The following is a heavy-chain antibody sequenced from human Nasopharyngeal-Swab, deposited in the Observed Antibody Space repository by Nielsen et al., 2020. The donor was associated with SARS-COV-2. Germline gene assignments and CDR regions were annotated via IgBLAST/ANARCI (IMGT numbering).Heavy chain of an antibody. V-gene: IGHV3-15*01. CDR1: GFTFSNAW. D-gene: IGHD3-10*01. Sequence: ESLKISCAASGFTFSNAWMSWVRQAPGKGLEWVGRIKSKTDGGTTDYAAPVKGRFTISRDDSKNTLYLQMNSLKTEDTAVYYCTTENRWFGELCFDYWGQGTLVTVSS. CDR3: TTENRWFGELCFDY. J-gene: IGHJ4*02. CDR2: IKSKTDGGTT.